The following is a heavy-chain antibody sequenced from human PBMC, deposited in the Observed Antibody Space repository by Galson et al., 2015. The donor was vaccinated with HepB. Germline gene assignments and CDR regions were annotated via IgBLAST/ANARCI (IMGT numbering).Heavy chain of an antibody. CDR2: INHSGST. V-gene: IGHV4-34*01. J-gene: IGHJ3*02. CDR3: ARGPLPITIFGVATPGAFDI. Sequence: SETLSLTCAVYGGSFSGYYWSWIRQPPGKGLEWIGEINHSGSTNYNPSLKSRVTISVDTSKNQFSLKLSSVTAADTAVYYCARGPLPITIFGVATPGAFDIWGQGTVVTVSS. D-gene: IGHD3-3*01. CDR1: GGSFSGYY.